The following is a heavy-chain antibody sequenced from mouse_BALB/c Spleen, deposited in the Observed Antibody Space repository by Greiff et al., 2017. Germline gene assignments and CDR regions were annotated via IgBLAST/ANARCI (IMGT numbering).Heavy chain of an antibody. CDR3: ARGEERRGDYGMDY. D-gene: IGHD2-14*01. CDR1: GYTFTSYV. CDR2: INPYNDGT. V-gene: IGHV1-14*01. J-gene: IGHJ4*01. Sequence: EVQLQQSGPELVKPGASVKMSCKASGYTFTSYVMHWVKQKPGQGLEWIGYINPYNDGTKYNEKFKGKATLTSDKSSSTAYMELSSLTSEDSAVYYCARGEERRGDYGMDYWGQGTSVTVSS.